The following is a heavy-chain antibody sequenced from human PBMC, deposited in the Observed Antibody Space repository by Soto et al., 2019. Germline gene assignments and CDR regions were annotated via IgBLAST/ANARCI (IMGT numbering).Heavy chain of an antibody. CDR1: GFTFSSYA. V-gene: IGHV3-23*01. Sequence: GGSLRLSCAASGFTFSSYAMSWVRQAPGKGLEWVSAISGSGGSTYYADTVKGRFTISRDNSKNTLYLQMNSLRAEDTAVYYCAIDPQSSFNWFDPWGQGTLVTVSS. D-gene: IGHD6-13*01. CDR3: AIDPQSSFNWFDP. J-gene: IGHJ5*02. CDR2: ISGSGGST.